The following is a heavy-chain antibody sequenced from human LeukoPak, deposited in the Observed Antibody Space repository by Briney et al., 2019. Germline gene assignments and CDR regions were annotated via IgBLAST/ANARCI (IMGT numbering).Heavy chain of an antibody. Sequence: PSETLSLTCTVSGGSISSYYWNWIRQPPGQGLEWIGYIYDSGSTNYNPSLKSRVTISLDTSNNQFSLKLTSVTAADTAVYYCARDGQDSLTAFDFWGQGSLVTVSS. CDR3: ARDGQDSLTAFDF. CDR1: GGSISSYY. D-gene: IGHD4-11*01. V-gene: IGHV4-59*12. J-gene: IGHJ4*02. CDR2: IYDSGST.